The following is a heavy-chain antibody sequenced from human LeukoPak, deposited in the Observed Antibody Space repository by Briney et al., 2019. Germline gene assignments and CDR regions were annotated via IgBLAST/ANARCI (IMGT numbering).Heavy chain of an antibody. CDR1: GWAFISYR. D-gene: IGHD3-10*01. CDR3: ARDSYGSGSYYTILGTTSPDAFDI. V-gene: IGHV3-48*04. J-gene: IGHJ3*02. Sequence: GGAPGLSCGASGWAFISYRMKGGRRAPGEGVEGGSYNSSSSSTIYYADSVKGRFTISRDNAKNSLYLQMNSLRAEDTAVYYCARDSYGSGSYYTILGTTSPDAFDIWGQGTMVTVSS. CDR2: NSSSSSTI.